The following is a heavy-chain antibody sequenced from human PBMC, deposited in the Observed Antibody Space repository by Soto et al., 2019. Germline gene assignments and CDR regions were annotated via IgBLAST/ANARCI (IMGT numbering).Heavy chain of an antibody. J-gene: IGHJ3*02. CDR3: ASYTMPLVWSNVFDI. CDR2: INAGNGNT. V-gene: IGHV1-3*01. Sequence: GASVKVSCKASGYTFTSYAMHWVRQAPGQRLEWMGWINAGNGNTKYSQKFQGRVTITRDTSASTAYMELSSLRSEDTAVYYCASYTMPLVWSNVFDIWGQGTMVTVSS. D-gene: IGHD2-2*02. CDR1: GYTFTSYA.